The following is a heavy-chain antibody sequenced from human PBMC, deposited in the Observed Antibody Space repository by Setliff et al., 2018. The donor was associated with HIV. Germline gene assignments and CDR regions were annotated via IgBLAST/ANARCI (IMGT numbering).Heavy chain of an antibody. J-gene: IGHJ6*03. Sequence: SVKVSCKASRRTFNSHTINWVRQAPGQGLDWMGRIIPILGVANYAQRFQGKVTITADKSTSTAYMGLTSLRFDDTAMYYCVRGVQSPPHYSYYYMDVWGEGTMVTVSS. CDR2: IIPILGVA. D-gene: IGHD3-3*01. V-gene: IGHV1-69*02. CDR1: RRTFNSHT. CDR3: VRGVQSPPHYSYYYMDV.